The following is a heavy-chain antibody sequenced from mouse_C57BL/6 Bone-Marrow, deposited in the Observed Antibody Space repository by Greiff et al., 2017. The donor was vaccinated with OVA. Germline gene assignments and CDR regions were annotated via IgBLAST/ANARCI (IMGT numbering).Heavy chain of an antibody. V-gene: IGHV1-81*01. CDR2: IYPRSGNT. CDR3: ARGGQLRLPD. J-gene: IGHJ3*01. D-gene: IGHD3-2*02. CDR1: GYTFTSYG. Sequence: VQLQESGAELARPGASVKLSCKASGYTFTSYGISWVKQRTGQGLEWIGEIYPRSGNTYYNEKFKGKATLTADKSSSTAYMELRSLTSEDSAVYFCARGGQLRLPDWGQGTLVTVSA.